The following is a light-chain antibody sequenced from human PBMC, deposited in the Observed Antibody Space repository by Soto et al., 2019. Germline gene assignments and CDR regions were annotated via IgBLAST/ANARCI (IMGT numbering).Light chain of an antibody. J-gene: IGKJ1*01. CDR1: QSVSSTF. CDR3: QQRSDWPWT. Sequence: IVLTQTPGTLALSPGERATLSCSASQSVSSTFLAWYQQKPGQAPRLLMYEASNRATGIPARFSGGGSGTDFTLTISSLEPEDFAVYYCQQRSDWPWTLGQGTKVDIK. CDR2: EAS. V-gene: IGKV3D-20*02.